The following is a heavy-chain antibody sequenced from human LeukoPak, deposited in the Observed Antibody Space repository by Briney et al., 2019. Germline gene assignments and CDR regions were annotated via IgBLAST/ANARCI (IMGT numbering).Heavy chain of an antibody. CDR1: GGSISSSSYY. CDR2: IYYSGST. V-gene: IGHV4-39*07. CDR3: ARVGGVTMIVVGIDAFDI. J-gene: IGHJ3*02. D-gene: IGHD3-22*01. Sequence: PSETLSLTCTVSGGSISSSSYYWGWIRQPPGKGLEWIGSIYYSGSTYYNPSLKSRVTTSVDTSKNQFSLKLSSVTAADTAVYYCARVGGVTMIVVGIDAFDIWGQGTMVTVSS.